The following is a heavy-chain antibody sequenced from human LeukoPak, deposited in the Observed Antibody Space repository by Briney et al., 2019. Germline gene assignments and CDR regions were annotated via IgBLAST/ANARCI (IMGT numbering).Heavy chain of an antibody. Sequence: ASVKVSCKASGYTFTGYYMHWVRRAPGQGLEWMGWINPNSGGTNYAQKFQGRVTMTRDTSISTAYMELSRLRSDDTAVYYCARMGRYCSGGSCSFDYWGQGTLVTVSS. V-gene: IGHV1-2*02. CDR1: GYTFTGYY. D-gene: IGHD2-15*01. CDR3: ARMGRYCSGGSCSFDY. CDR2: INPNSGGT. J-gene: IGHJ4*02.